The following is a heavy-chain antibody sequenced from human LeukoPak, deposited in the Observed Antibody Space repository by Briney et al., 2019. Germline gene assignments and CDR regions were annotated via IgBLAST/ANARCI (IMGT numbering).Heavy chain of an antibody. V-gene: IGHV3-9*03. CDR3: AKGRGYSGYDEFDY. CDR1: GFTFDDYA. CDR2: ISWNSGSI. J-gene: IGHJ4*02. Sequence: GRSLRLSCAASGFTFDDYAMQWVRQAPGKGLEWVSGISWNSGSIGYADSVKGRFTISRDNAKNSLYLQMNSLRAEDMALYYCAKGRGYSGYDEFDYWGQGTLVTVSS. D-gene: IGHD5-12*01.